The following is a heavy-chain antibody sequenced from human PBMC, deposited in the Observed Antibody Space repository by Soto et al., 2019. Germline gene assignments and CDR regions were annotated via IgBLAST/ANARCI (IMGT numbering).Heavy chain of an antibody. CDR3: AHSRGSSDSGGTYYVFHHFDY. CDR2: IFWNDDD. V-gene: IGHV2-5*01. Sequence: QINLKESGPARVKPTETLTLTCTFSGFSLTSIGAGVGWIRQPPGKALEWLAVIFWNDDDRYSPSLKNRLTVTKDSSKRQVVLTLANMEPADTDTYFCAHSRGSSDSGGTYYVFHHFDYWGQGTLFTV. D-gene: IGHD3-22*01. J-gene: IGHJ4*02. CDR1: GFSLTSIGAG.